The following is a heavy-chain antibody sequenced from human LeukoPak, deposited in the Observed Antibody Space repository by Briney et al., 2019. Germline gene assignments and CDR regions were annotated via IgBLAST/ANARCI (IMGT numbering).Heavy chain of an antibody. CDR2: IYYSGST. V-gene: IGHV4-59*12. D-gene: IGHD1-26*01. Sequence: SETLSLTCTVSGGSISSYYWSWIRQPPGKGLEWIGYIYYSGSTNYKPSLKSRVTISVETSKNQFSLKLSSVTAADTAVYYCARDYSGSYYGWFDPWGQGTLVTVSS. CDR3: ARDYSGSYYGWFDP. J-gene: IGHJ5*02. CDR1: GGSISSYY.